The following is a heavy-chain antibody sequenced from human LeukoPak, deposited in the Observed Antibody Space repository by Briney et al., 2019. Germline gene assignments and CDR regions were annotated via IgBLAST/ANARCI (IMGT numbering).Heavy chain of an antibody. D-gene: IGHD1-26*01. Sequence: GGSLRLSCAASGFIFSSYAMGWVWQAPGKGLEWVSSIRANGANTYYADSVKGRFTISRDNAKNTLYLQMNSLRAEDTAVYYCAKPGGLVGPKGGAFDIWGQGTMVTVSS. CDR1: GFIFSSYA. J-gene: IGHJ3*02. CDR3: AKPGGLVGPKGGAFDI. CDR2: IRANGANT. V-gene: IGHV3-23*01.